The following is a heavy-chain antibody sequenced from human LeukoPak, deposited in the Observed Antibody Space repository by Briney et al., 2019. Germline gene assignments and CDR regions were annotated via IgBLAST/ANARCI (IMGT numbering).Heavy chain of an antibody. CDR1: GFTFSSYS. Sequence: GGSLRLSCAASGFTFSSYSMNWVRQAPGKGLEWVSSISSSSSYIYYADSVKGRFTISRDNSKNTVYLHMNSLREDDTAVYYCATGLHANTWYAGYWGRGTLVTVSS. D-gene: IGHD3-22*01. V-gene: IGHV3-21*01. CDR3: ATGLHANTWYAGY. CDR2: ISSSSSYI. J-gene: IGHJ2*01.